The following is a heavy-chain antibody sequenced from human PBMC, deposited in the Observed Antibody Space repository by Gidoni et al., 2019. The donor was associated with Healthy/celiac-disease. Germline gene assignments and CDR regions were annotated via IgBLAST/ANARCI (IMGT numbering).Heavy chain of an antibody. Sequence: EVQLVESGGGLVQPGGSLRLSCAASGFTFSSYSMNWVRPAPGKGLEWVSYISSSSSTTYYADSVKGRFTNSRDNAKNSLYLQMNSLRDEDTAVYYCARDEIGTTRNKDYGMDVWGQGTTVTVSS. CDR1: GFTFSSYS. CDR2: ISSSSSTT. J-gene: IGHJ6*02. D-gene: IGHD4-4*01. V-gene: IGHV3-48*02. CDR3: ARDEIGTTRNKDYGMDV.